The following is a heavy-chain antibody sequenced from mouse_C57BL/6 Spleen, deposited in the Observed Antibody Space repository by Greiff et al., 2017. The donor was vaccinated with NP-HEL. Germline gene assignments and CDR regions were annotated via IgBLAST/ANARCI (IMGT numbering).Heavy chain of an antibody. D-gene: IGHD1-1*01. Sequence: QVQLQQSGAELARPGASVKLSCKASGYTFTSYGISWVKQRTGQGLEWIGEIYPRSGNTYYNEKFKGKATLTADKSSSTAYMELRSLTSEDSAVYFCARSRITTVVATDFDVWGTGTTVTVSS. CDR1: GYTFTSYG. CDR3: ARSRITTVVATDFDV. CDR2: IYPRSGNT. J-gene: IGHJ1*03. V-gene: IGHV1-81*01.